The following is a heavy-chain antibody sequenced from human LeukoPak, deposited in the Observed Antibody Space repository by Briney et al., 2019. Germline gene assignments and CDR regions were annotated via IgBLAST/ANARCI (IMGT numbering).Heavy chain of an antibody. CDR1: GYTFTRDA. CDR2: IDTQTGNP. CDR3: ARKSMVQHMDV. Sequence: ASVKVSCKASGYTFTRDAMNWVRRAPGQGLEYMGWIDTQTGNPTYAQGFTRRFVFSLDTSVSTAYLQIGSLKAEDTAVYYCARKSMVQHMDVWGNGTTVIVSS. D-gene: IGHD3-10*01. V-gene: IGHV7-4-1*01. J-gene: IGHJ6*03.